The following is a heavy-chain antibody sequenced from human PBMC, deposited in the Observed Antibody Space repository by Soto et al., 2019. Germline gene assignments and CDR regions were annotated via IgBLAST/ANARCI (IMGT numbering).Heavy chain of an antibody. V-gene: IGHV4-34*01. CDR3: AISLVRGGKTPHLRYYLDV. Sequence: SETLSLTCAVYGGSFSGYYWSWIRQPPGKGLEWIGEINHSGSTNYNPSLKSRVTISVDTSKNQFSLKLSSVTAADTAVYYCAISLVRGGKTPHLRYYLDVWGKGTTVTVSS. J-gene: IGHJ6*03. D-gene: IGHD3-10*01. CDR1: GGSFSGYY. CDR2: INHSGST.